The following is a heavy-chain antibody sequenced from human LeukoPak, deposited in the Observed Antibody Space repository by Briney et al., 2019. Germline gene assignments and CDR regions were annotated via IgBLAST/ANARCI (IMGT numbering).Heavy chain of an antibody. Sequence: SETLSLTCAVYGGSFSGYCWSWIRQPPGKGLEWIGEINHSGSTNYNPSLKSRVTISVDTSKNQFSLKLSSVTAADTAVYYCARLPRRVGATTSDYWGQGTLVTVSS. CDR1: GGSFSGYC. J-gene: IGHJ4*02. CDR2: INHSGST. V-gene: IGHV4-34*01. CDR3: ARLPRRVGATTSDY. D-gene: IGHD1-26*01.